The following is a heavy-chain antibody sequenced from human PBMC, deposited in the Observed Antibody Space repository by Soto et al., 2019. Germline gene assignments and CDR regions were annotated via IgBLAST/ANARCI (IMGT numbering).Heavy chain of an antibody. J-gene: IGHJ4*02. V-gene: IGHV3-7*01. CDR1: AFTFSSYW. CDR3: ARDPDYRIDY. CDR2: IKQDGSEK. D-gene: IGHD4-17*01. Sequence: GGSLRLSCAASAFTFSSYWMSWVRQAPGKGLEWVANIKQDGSEKYFVDSVKGRFTISRDNAKNSLYRQMNSLRAEDTAVYYCARDPDYRIDYWGQGTLVTVSS.